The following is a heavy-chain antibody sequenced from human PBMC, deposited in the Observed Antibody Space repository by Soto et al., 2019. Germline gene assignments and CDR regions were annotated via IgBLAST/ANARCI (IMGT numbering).Heavy chain of an antibody. CDR2: IYSGGST. CDR3: ARGLYSGWHYFEY. CDR1: GFTVSSNY. J-gene: IGHJ4*02. Sequence: EVQLVESGGGLVQPGGSLRLSCAASGFTVSSNYMSWVRQAPGKGLEWVSVIYSGGSTYYADSVKGRFTISRDNSKNTLYLQMNSLRAEDTAVYYCARGLYSGWHYFEYWGQGTLVTVSS. D-gene: IGHD5-12*01. V-gene: IGHV3-66*01.